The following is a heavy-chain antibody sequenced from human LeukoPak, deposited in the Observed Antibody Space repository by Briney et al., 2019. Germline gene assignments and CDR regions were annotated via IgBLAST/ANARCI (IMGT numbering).Heavy chain of an antibody. CDR1: GGSISSYY. V-gene: IGHV4-4*07. D-gene: IGHD3-9*01. Sequence: SETLSLTCTVSGGSISSYYWSWIRQPAGKGLEWIGRIYTSGSTNYNPSLKSRVTISVDTSKNQFSLKLSSVTAADTAVYYCARSLRYFDWLLSGPAMDAFDIWGQGTMVTVSS. J-gene: IGHJ3*02. CDR2: IYTSGST. CDR3: ARSLRYFDWLLSGPAMDAFDI.